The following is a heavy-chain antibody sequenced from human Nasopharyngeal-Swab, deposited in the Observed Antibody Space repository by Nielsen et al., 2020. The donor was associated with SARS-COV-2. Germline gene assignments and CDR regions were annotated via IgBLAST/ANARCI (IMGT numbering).Heavy chain of an antibody. J-gene: IGHJ6*02. D-gene: IGHD5-24*01. Sequence: SETLSLTCSVSGGSFNGFYWNWIRQAPGKGLEWIGEINHNERTNYNPYLKSRIAMLVDTSNNQVSLKVSSVSAGDTAVYYCARAGRVGDAYTGLDVWGPGTTVTVSS. CDR1: GGSFNGFY. CDR3: ARAGRVGDAYTGLDV. V-gene: IGHV4-34*01. CDR2: INHNERT.